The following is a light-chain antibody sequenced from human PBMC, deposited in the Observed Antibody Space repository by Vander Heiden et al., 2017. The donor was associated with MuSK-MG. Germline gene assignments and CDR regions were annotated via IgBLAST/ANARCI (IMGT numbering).Light chain of an antibody. Sequence: SYVLTQPPSVSVAPGQTARITCGGNNVARMSVHWYKQNPGQAPVLVVYDDTDRPSGIPERFSGSKSGNTATLTISSVETGDEADFYCQVWNGDGDQLVFGGGTKLTVL. CDR1: NVARMS. CDR2: DDT. V-gene: IGLV3-21*02. CDR3: QVWNGDGDQLV. J-gene: IGLJ2*01.